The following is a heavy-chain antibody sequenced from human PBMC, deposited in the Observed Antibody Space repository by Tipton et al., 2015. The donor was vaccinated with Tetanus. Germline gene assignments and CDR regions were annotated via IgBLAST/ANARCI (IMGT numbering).Heavy chain of an antibody. V-gene: IGHV4-39*07. Sequence: TLSLTCTVSGGSISSSNYYWGWIRQPPGKGLEWIGRIFYSGTTNYYPSLKSRVTISVDTSKNQFSLKLSSVTAADTAVYYCVRGSRVLGPWFYWGQGTLVTVSS. J-gene: IGHJ4*02. D-gene: IGHD3-16*01. CDR3: VRGSRVLGPWFY. CDR2: IFYSGTT. CDR1: GGSISSSNYY.